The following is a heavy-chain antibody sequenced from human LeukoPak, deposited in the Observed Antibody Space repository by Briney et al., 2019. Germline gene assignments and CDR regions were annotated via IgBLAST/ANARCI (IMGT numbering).Heavy chain of an antibody. CDR1: GFTFSSYA. D-gene: IGHD6-19*01. CDR3: AKKTGSSGAYFDY. V-gene: IGHV3-23*01. J-gene: IGHJ4*02. Sequence: GGSLRLSCAASGFTFSSYAMSWVRQAPGKGLEWVSAISGSGGSTCYADSVKGRFTISRDNSKNTLYLQMNSLRAEDTAVYYCAKKTGSSGAYFDYWGQGTLVTVSS. CDR2: ISGSGGST.